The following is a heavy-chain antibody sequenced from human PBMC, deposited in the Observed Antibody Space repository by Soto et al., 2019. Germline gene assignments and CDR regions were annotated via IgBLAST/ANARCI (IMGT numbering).Heavy chain of an antibody. D-gene: IGHD6-19*01. CDR1: GGSFRGYY. V-gene: IGHV4-34*01. CDR2: INDRGST. CDR3: ARLRASGWFSFDS. Sequence: QAQLHQWGAGLLKPSESLSLTCAVSGGSFRGYYWSWVRQSPGKGLEWIGEINDRGSTTYSTPLQRRVSISVDTSKTPFSLQLNSVSAADTAIYSCARLRASGWFSFDSWGQGTLVTVSS. J-gene: IGHJ4*02.